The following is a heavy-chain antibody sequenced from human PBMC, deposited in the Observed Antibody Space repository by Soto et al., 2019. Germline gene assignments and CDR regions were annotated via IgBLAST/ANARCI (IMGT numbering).Heavy chain of an antibody. V-gene: IGHV4-59*01. CDR2: IYYSGST. D-gene: IGHD3-16*01. Sequence: QVQLQESGPGLVKPSETLSLTCTVSGGSISSYYWSWIRQPPGKGLEWIGYIYYSGSTNYNPSLKSRVTISVDTSKNQFSLKLSSETAADTAVYYCARAWGEAFDYWGQGTLVTVSS. CDR1: GGSISSYY. CDR3: ARAWGEAFDY. J-gene: IGHJ4*02.